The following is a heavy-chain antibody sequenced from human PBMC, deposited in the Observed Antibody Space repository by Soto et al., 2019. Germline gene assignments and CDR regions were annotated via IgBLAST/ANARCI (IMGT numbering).Heavy chain of an antibody. D-gene: IGHD3-16*01. CDR3: ARGNPFNYAGFDV. Sequence: QAHLEQSGAELKRPGASVKVSCKASGYTFSDFDINWLRQASGQGPEWLGWMNAKSGDTFFPQRFQGKFNMTEATSLSTAYMEVGSLTSDDTAIYNCARGNPFNYAGFDVWGQGTTVAVSS. J-gene: IGHJ6*02. V-gene: IGHV1-8*01. CDR2: MNAKSGDT. CDR1: GYTFSDFD.